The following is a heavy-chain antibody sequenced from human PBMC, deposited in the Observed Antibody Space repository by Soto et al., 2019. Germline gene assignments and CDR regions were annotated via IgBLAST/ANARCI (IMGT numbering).Heavy chain of an antibody. D-gene: IGHD4-17*01. V-gene: IGHV4-61*01. Sequence: QVQLQESGPGLLKPSETLSLTCSVSGGSVSDKTYYWSWIRQPPGKRLEWIGYVYYSGPTNYNPSLKSRVTISVALSKNWFSVRLSSVTPADTALYYCARTTAVPNTLRSRYFFDYWGQGTLVTVSS. J-gene: IGHJ4*02. CDR1: GGSVSDKTYY. CDR3: ARTTAVPNTLRSRYFFDY. CDR2: VYYSGPT.